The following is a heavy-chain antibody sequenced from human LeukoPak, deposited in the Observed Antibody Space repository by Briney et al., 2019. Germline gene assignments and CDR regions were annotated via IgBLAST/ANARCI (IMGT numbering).Heavy chain of an antibody. D-gene: IGHD3-22*01. Sequence: SETLSLTCTVSGGSISSGGYYWSWIRQPPGKGLEWIGEINHSGSTNYNPSLKSRVTISVDTSKNQFSLKLSSVTAADTAVYYCARARNYYDSSGYQVDYWGQGTLVTVSS. CDR1: GGSISSGGYY. V-gene: IGHV4-39*07. J-gene: IGHJ4*02. CDR3: ARARNYYDSSGYQVDY. CDR2: INHSGST.